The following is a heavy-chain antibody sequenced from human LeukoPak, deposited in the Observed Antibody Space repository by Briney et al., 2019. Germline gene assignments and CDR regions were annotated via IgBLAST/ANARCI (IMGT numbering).Heavy chain of an antibody. V-gene: IGHV3-30*18. CDR1: GFTFSSHG. Sequence: GRSLRLSCAASGFTFSSHGMHWVRQAPGKGLEWVAVISYDGSNKYYADSVKGRFTISRDNSKNTLYLQMNSLRAEDTAVYYCAKDLITGTILPFDYWGQGTLVTVSS. D-gene: IGHD1-20*01. CDR3: AKDLITGTILPFDY. J-gene: IGHJ4*02. CDR2: ISYDGSNK.